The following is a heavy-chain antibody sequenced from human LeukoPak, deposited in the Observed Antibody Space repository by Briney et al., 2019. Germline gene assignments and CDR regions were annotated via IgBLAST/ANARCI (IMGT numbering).Heavy chain of an antibody. J-gene: IGHJ4*02. CDR2: IDTDGSSS. D-gene: IGHD5-12*01. V-gene: IGHV3-74*01. CDR3: ARDTPHIGIDY. CDR1: GFTFGSYL. Sequence: GGSLRLSCAGPGFTFGSYLMHWVRQAPGKGLVWVSYIDTDGSSSGYADSVKGRFTISRDNAENTVYLQMNSLRAEDTAVYFCARDTPHIGIDYWGQGTLVTVSS.